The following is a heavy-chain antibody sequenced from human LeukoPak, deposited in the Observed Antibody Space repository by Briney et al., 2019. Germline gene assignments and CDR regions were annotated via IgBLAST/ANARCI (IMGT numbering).Heavy chain of an antibody. V-gene: IGHV3-7*01. D-gene: IGHD6-6*01. CDR1: GFTFNNYW. J-gene: IGHJ4*02. CDR2: IKRDGSEK. CDR3: ARDYSSSSGLDY. Sequence: GGSLRLSCAASGFTFNNYWMNWVRQAPGKGLEWVANIKRDGSEKYYVDSVKGRFTIFRDNAKSSLYLQMNSLRAEDTAVYYCARDYSSSSGLDYWGQGTLVTVSS.